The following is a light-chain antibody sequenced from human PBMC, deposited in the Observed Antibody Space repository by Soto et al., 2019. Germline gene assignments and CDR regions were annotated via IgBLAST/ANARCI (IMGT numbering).Light chain of an antibody. V-gene: IGKV3-20*01. J-gene: IGKJ1*01. CDR2: GAS. CDR1: QSVSSN. CDR3: QQYGSSPRT. Sequence: MGMTQSEHTLSLSRLERGPLXCLASQSVSSNLAWYQQKPGQAPRLLIYGASTRATGIPARFSGSGSGTDFTLTISRLEPEDFAVYYCQQYGSSPRTFGQGTKVDNK.